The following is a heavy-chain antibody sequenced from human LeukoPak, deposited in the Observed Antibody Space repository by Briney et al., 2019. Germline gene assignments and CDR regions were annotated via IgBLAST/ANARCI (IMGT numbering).Heavy chain of an antibody. CDR1: GFTFSSYA. CDR2: ISGSGGST. Sequence: PGGSLRLSCAASGFTFSSYAMSWVRQAPGKGLEWVSAISGSGGSTYYADSVKGRFTISRDNSKNTLYLQMNSLRAEDTAVYYCAKSGGFWSGHKRDAFDIWGQGTMVTVSS. J-gene: IGHJ3*02. V-gene: IGHV3-23*01. D-gene: IGHD3-3*01. CDR3: AKSGGFWSGHKRDAFDI.